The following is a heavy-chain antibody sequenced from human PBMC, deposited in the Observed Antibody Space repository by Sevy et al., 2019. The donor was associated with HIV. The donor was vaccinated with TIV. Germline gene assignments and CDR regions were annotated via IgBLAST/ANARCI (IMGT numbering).Heavy chain of an antibody. J-gene: IGHJ4*02. CDR3: ATHAGIAAAGRVFDY. CDR2: IRNKADSYTT. V-gene: IGHV3-72*01. D-gene: IGHD6-13*01. Sequence: GGSLRLSCAASGFTFSDHYMEWVRQAPGKGLEWVGRIRNKADSYTTEYAESVKGRFTISRDDSKNSLYLLMNSLKTEDTAVYYWATHAGIAAAGRVFDYWGQGTLVTVSS. CDR1: GFTFSDHY.